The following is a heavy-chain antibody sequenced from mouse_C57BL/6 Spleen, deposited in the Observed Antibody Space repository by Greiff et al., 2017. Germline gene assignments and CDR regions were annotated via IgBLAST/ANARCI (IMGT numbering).Heavy chain of an antibody. CDR3: ARWLRRGYAMDY. CDR2: IDPSDSYT. J-gene: IGHJ4*01. V-gene: IGHV1-69*01. CDR1: GYTFTSYW. Sequence: QVQLKQPGAELVMPGASVKLSCKASGYTFTSYWMHWVKQRPGQGLEWIGEIDPSDSYTNYNQKFKGKSTLTVDKSSSTAYMQLSSLTSEDSAVYYCARWLRRGYAMDYWGQGTSVTVSS. D-gene: IGHD2-2*01.